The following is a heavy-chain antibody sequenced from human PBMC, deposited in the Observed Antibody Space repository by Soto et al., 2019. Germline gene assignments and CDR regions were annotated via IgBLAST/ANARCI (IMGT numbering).Heavy chain of an antibody. Sequence: PGGSLRLSCAASGFTFSSYGMHWVRQAPGKGLEWVAVISYDGSNKYYADSVKGRFTISRDNSKNTLYLQMNSLRAEDTAVYYCAKDLGLLLLDYYYYGMDVWGQGTTVTVSS. CDR2: ISYDGSNK. V-gene: IGHV3-30*18. D-gene: IGHD3-22*01. CDR3: AKDLGLLLLDYYYYGMDV. J-gene: IGHJ6*02. CDR1: GFTFSSYG.